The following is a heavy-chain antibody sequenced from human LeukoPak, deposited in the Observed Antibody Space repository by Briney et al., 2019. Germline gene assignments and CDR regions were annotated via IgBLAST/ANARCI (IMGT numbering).Heavy chain of an antibody. D-gene: IGHD5-18*01. V-gene: IGHV3-7*01. Sequence: GGSLRLSCAASGFTFSSYWMSWVRQAPGKGLEWVANIKQDGSEKYYVDSVKGRFTISRDNAKNSLYLQMNSLRAEDTAVYYCARDRGYSCGFSVFDPWGQGTLDTVSS. J-gene: IGHJ5*02. CDR3: ARDRGYSCGFSVFDP. CDR2: IKQDGSEK. CDR1: GFTFSSYW.